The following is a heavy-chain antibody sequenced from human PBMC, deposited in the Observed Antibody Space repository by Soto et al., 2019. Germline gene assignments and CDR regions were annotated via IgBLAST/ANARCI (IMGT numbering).Heavy chain of an antibody. CDR3: ARLRDYDFWSGYYYYFDY. CDR2: IYYSGST. D-gene: IGHD3-3*01. J-gene: IGHJ4*02. V-gene: IGHV4-59*01. Sequence: SETLSLTCTVFGGSISSYYWSWIRQPPGKGLEWIGYIYYSGSTNYNPSLKSRVTISVDTSKNQFSLKLSSVTAADTAVYYCARLRDYDFWSGYYYYFDYWGQGTLVTVSS. CDR1: GGSISSYY.